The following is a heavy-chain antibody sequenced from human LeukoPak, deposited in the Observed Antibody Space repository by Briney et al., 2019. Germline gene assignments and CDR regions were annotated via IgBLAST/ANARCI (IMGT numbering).Heavy chain of an antibody. CDR3: AREPRALYSYGYVFDY. D-gene: IGHD5-18*01. V-gene: IGHV3-30*02. CDR2: IRYDGSNK. J-gene: IGHJ4*02. Sequence: PGGSLRLSCAASGFTFSSYGMHWVRQAPGKGLEWVAFIRYDGSNKYYADSVKGRFTISRDNAKNSLYLQMNSLRAEDTAVYYCAREPRALYSYGYVFDYWGQGTLVTVSS. CDR1: GFTFSSYG.